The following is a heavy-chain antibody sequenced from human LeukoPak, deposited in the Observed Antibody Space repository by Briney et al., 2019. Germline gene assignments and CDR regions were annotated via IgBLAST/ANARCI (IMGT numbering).Heavy chain of an antibody. CDR2: INHSGST. CDR1: GGSFGGYY. J-gene: IGHJ4*02. CDR3: ARGVGSGL. D-gene: IGHD6-19*01. Sequence: SETLSLTCAVYGGSFGGYYWSWIRQPPGKGLEWIGEINHSGSTNYNPSLKSRVTISVDTSKNQFSLKLSSVTAADTAVYYCARGVGSGLWGQGTLVTVSS. V-gene: IGHV4-34*01.